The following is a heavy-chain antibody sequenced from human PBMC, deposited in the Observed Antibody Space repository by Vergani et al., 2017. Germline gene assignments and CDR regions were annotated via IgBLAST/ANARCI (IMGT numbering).Heavy chain of an antibody. CDR1: GFTFRIYG. D-gene: IGHD3-22*01. J-gene: IGHJ1*01. CDR3: TKAGQYDSDNFHDS. V-gene: IGHV3-30*02. Sequence: QVQLVESGGGVVQPGGSLRLSCIASGFTFRIYGMHWVRQAPGKGLEWVAFIRYDGTKRFYGDSVKGRFTISRDNSQTTVFLQMNSLRADDSAVHYCTKAGQYDSDNFHDSWGQGALVTVAS. CDR2: IRYDGTKR.